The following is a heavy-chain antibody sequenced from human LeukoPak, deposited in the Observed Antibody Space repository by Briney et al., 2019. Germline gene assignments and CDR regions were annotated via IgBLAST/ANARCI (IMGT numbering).Heavy chain of an antibody. V-gene: IGHV4-39*01. D-gene: IGHD1-26*01. CDR2: IYYSGST. CDR1: GGSISSSSYY. J-gene: IGHJ4*02. CDR3: AGRKGTGGSYRPFDY. Sequence: PSETLSLTCTVSGGSISSSSYYWGWIRQPPGKGLEWIGSIYYSGSTYYNPSLKSRVTISVDTSKNQFSLKLSSVTAADTAVYYCAGRKGTGGSYRPFDYWGQGTLVTVSS.